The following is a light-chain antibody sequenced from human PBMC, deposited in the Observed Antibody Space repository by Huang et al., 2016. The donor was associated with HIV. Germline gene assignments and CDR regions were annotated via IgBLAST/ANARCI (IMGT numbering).Light chain of an antibody. J-gene: IGKJ1*01. V-gene: IGKV1-39*01. CDR1: QSISNY. CDR3: QQYYSYPQA. Sequence: DIQMTQSPASLSASVGDRVTITCRATQSISNYVNWYQQKPGKAPTLLIYGASTLQSGVPSRFSGSGSGTDFTLTISSLQSEDFATYYCQQYYSYPQAFGQGTKVEVK. CDR2: GAS.